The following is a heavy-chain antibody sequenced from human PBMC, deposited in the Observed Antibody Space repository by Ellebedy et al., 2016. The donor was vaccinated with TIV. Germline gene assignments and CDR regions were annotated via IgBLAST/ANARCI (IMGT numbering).Heavy chain of an antibody. V-gene: IGHV4-30-2*01. CDR3: ARYCSSTSCNTHWYLDL. Sequence: SETLSLXXAVSGGSISSGGSSWSWIRQPPGKGLEWIGYIYHSGSTFYNPSLRSRVTISVDRSKNQFSLKLSSVTAADTAMYYCARYCSSTSCNTHWYLDLWGRGTLVTVSS. CDR2: IYHSGST. CDR1: GGSISSGGSS. D-gene: IGHD2-2*01. J-gene: IGHJ2*01.